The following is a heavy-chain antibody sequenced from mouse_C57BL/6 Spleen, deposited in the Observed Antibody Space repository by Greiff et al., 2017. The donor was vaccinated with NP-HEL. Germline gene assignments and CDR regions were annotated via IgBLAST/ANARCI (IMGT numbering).Heavy chain of an antibody. CDR3: ARSTMVTTGRTSYYYAMDY. J-gene: IGHJ4*01. CDR1: GYTFTSYW. D-gene: IGHD2-2*01. V-gene: IGHV1-64*01. CDR2: IHPNSGST. Sequence: QVQLQQPGAELVKPGASVKLSCKASGYTFTSYWMHWVKQRPGQGLEWIGMIHPNSGSTNYNEKFKSKATLTVDKSSSTAYMQLSSLTSEDSAVYYCARSTMVTTGRTSYYYAMDYWGQGTSVTVSS.